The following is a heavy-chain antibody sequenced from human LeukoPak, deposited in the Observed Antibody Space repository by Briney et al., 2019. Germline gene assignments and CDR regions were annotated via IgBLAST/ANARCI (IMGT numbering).Heavy chain of an antibody. CDR3: ARGTGSWFDP. CDR1: GFTFSSYW. CDR2: ISSDESST. Sequence: GGSLRLSCAASGFTFSSYWMHWVRQAPEKGLVWVSRISSDESSTLYADAVKGRFTISRDNAKNTVYLQMNSLRVGDTAVYFCARGTGSWFDPWGQGTLVTVSS. J-gene: IGHJ5*02. V-gene: IGHV3-74*01. D-gene: IGHD1-1*01.